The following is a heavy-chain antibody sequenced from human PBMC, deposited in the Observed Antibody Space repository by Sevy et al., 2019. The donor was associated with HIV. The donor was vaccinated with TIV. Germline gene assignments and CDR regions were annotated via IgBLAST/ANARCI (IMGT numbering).Heavy chain of an antibody. CDR3: VRGADSYDSSGAYCDY. Sequence: GGSLRLSCAASGFTFSKYGMHWVRQAPGKGLEWVALIWYDGSNKYYADSVKGRFTISRDDSKNTLYLQINSLRAEDTAVYYCVRGADSYDSSGAYCDYWGHGTQVTVSS. CDR2: IWYDGSNK. V-gene: IGHV3-33*01. D-gene: IGHD3-22*01. CDR1: GFTFSKYG. J-gene: IGHJ4*01.